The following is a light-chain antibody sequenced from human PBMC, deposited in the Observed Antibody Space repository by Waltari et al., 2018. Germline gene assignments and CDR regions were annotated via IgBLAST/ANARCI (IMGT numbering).Light chain of an antibody. Sequence: SALTQPPSASGSPGQSVTISCPGTSSDVGGYNYVSWYQQHPGKAPKLMIYEVSKRPSGVPDRFSGSKSGNTASLTVSGLQAEDEADYYCSSYAGSNNSQVFGGGTKLTVL. CDR2: EVS. CDR1: SSDVGGYNY. CDR3: SSYAGSNNSQV. J-gene: IGLJ3*02. V-gene: IGLV2-8*01.